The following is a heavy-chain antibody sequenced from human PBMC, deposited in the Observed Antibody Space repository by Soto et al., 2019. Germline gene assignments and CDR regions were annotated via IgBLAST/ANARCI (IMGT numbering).Heavy chain of an antibody. CDR3: ARQVQHGYSRD. Sequence: ASVKASCKASGYTFTSYDINWVRQAPGQGLEWVGWINPTSEYTAHAQKFQGRVTLTREISTATAYMELSSLTYEDTAVYFCARQVQHGYSRDWGPGTQITFSS. J-gene: IGHJ4*02. V-gene: IGHV1-8*01. CDR1: GYTFTSYD. D-gene: IGHD2-15*01. CDR2: INPTSEYT.